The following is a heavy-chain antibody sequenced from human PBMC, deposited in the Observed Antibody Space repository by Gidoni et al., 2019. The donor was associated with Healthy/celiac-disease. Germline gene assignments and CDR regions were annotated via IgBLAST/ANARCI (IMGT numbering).Heavy chain of an antibody. Sequence: QVQLVQSGAAVKKPGASVQVSCKPSGYTFTSYGISWVRQAPGQGLGWMGWIGAYKGNTNDAQKLQGRVTMTTDTSTSTAYMELRSLRSDDTAVYYCARGGSYFSPPLDFDYWGQGTLVTVSS. CDR2: IGAYKGNT. D-gene: IGHD1-26*01. CDR1: GYTFTSYG. J-gene: IGHJ4*02. V-gene: IGHV1-18*01. CDR3: ARGGSYFSPPLDFDY.